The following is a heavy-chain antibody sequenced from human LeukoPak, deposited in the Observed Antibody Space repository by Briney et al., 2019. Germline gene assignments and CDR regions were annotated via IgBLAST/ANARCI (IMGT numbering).Heavy chain of an antibody. CDR3: ARSGSSTSCPRDY. CDR1: GFTFSSYS. D-gene: IGHD2-2*01. J-gene: IGHJ4*02. CDR2: ISGSGGTT. V-gene: IGHV3-23*01. Sequence: PGGSLRLSCAASGFTFSSYSMSWVRQAPGKGLEWVSSISGSGGTTNYADSVKGRFTISRDNSKNRLYLEMNSLRAEDTAVYYCARSGSSTSCPRDYWGQGTLVTVAS.